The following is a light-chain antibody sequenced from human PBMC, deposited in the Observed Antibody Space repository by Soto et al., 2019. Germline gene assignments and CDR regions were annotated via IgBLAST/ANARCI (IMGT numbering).Light chain of an antibody. V-gene: IGKV3-11*01. CDR1: QSVSSY. CDR2: DAS. J-gene: IGKJ2*01. CDR3: QQRSNWPYT. Sequence: EIVLTQSPATLSLSPGERATLSCRASQSVSSYLAWYQQNPGQAPRLLIYDASNTATGIPARFSGSGSGTDFTLTISSLEPDDFAVYYYQQRSNWPYTFGQGNKLEI.